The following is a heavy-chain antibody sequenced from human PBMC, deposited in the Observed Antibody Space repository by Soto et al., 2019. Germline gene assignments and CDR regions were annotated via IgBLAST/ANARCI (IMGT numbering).Heavy chain of an antibody. J-gene: IGHJ3*02. V-gene: IGHV4-31*03. CDR2: IYYSGST. Sequence: SETLSLTCTVSGGSISSGGYYWSWIRQHPGKGLEWIGYIYYSGSTYYNPSLKSRVTISVDTSKNQFSLKLSSVTAEDTAVYYCARPIEWSKDAFDIWGQGTMVTVSS. CDR3: ARPIEWSKDAFDI. CDR1: GGSISSGGYY. D-gene: IGHD3-3*01.